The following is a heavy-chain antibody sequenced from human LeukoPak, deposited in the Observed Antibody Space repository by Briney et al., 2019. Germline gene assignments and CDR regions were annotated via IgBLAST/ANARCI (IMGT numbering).Heavy chain of an antibody. CDR2: ICKSGGST. D-gene: IGHD1/OR15-1a*01. Sequence: GGSLRLSCGASGFTFSSYAMSWVRQAPGRGLEWVSAICKSGGSTFYADSVRGRFTISRDNSKNTLYLQMNSLRAEDTAVYYCARAAETGTVDYWGLGTLVTVSS. J-gene: IGHJ4*02. CDR1: GFTFSSYA. V-gene: IGHV3-23*01. CDR3: ARAAETGTVDY.